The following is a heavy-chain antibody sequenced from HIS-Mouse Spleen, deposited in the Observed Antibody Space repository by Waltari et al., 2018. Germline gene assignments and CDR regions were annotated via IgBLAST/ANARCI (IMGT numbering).Heavy chain of an antibody. J-gene: IGHJ4*02. CDR3: ARLTGTGDYFDY. CDR1: GGSISSYY. Sequence: QVQLQESGPGLVKPSETLSLTCTVSGGSISSYYWSWIRQPPGKGLEWIGYIYYSGSTNYNPSLKSRVTSSVDTSKNQFSLKLSSVTAADTAVYYCARLTGTGDYFDYWGQGTLVTVSS. D-gene: IGHD7-27*01. V-gene: IGHV4-59*08. CDR2: IYYSGST.